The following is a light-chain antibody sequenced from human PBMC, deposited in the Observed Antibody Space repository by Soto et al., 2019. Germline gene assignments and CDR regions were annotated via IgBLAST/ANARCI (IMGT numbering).Light chain of an antibody. CDR1: QSLLHSNGNNY. CDR2: LGS. J-gene: IGKJ2*01. CDR3: MQALQHPTT. Sequence: DIVMTQSPLSLPVTPGEPASISCRSSQSLLHSNGNNYFHWYLQKPGQSPELLIYLGSNRASGVPDRFSGSGSGTDFTLKISRVEAEDVGVYYCMQALQHPTTFGQGTKLEIK. V-gene: IGKV2-28*01.